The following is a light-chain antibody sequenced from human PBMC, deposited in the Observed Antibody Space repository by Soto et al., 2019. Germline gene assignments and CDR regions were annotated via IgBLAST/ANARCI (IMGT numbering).Light chain of an antibody. CDR2: EVS. Sequence: QSVLTQPASGSGSPGQSITISCTGTSSDVGGYEYVSWYQHHPGKAPKLMIYEVSNRPSGVSHRFSGSKSGNTASLTISGLQAEDEADYYCSSYTTANTYVFGTGTKV. CDR1: SSDVGGYEY. V-gene: IGLV2-14*01. J-gene: IGLJ1*01. CDR3: SSYTTANTYV.